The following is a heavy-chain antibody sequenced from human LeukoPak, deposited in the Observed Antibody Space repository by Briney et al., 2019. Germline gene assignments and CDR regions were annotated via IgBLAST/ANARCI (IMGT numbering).Heavy chain of an antibody. CDR3: ARRPRYSSGWYYFDS. Sequence: SETLSLTCAVYGGSFSGDYWNWIRQPPGKGLEWIGEINHSGSTNFNPSLKSRVTISVDRSKNQFSLKLSSVTAADTAVYYCARRPRYSSGWYYFDSWGQGTLVTVSS. CDR1: GGSFSGDY. CDR2: INHSGST. V-gene: IGHV4-34*01. D-gene: IGHD6-19*01. J-gene: IGHJ4*02.